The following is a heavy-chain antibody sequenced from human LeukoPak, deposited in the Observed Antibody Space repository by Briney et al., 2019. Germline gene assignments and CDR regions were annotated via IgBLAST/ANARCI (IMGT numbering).Heavy chain of an antibody. D-gene: IGHD2-21*01. Sequence: GGSLRLSCAVSGFTVSSHAMNWVRQAPGKGLEWVGRIKPKTDGETTEYAAPVKDRFSISRDDSKSMMYLQMNSLKTEDTAVYYCITPLPYSAQGGQGTLVTVSS. J-gene: IGHJ4*02. CDR1: GFTVSSHA. CDR2: IKPKTDGETT. V-gene: IGHV3-15*07. CDR3: ITPLPYSAQ.